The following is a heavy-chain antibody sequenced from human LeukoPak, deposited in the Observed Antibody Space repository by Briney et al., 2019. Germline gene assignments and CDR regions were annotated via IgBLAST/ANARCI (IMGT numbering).Heavy chain of an antibody. J-gene: IGHJ4*02. CDR3: APDLRGSAWSLDD. CDR1: GFTFSNYA. D-gene: IGHD6-13*01. Sequence: GGSLRLSCAASGFTFSNYAMGWVRQAPGKGLEWVSLISGSGGGTYFVDSVKGRFTISRDNSKNTLYLQMDGLRAEDTAIYYCAPDLRGSAWSLDDWGQGTLVTVSS. CDR2: ISGSGGGT. V-gene: IGHV3-23*01.